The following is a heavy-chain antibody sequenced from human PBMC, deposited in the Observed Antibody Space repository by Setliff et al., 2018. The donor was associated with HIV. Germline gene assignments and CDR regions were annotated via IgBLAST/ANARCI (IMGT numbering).Heavy chain of an antibody. Sequence: SETLSLTCTVSGDSISSGGYYWSWIRQPAGQGLEWIGRIYTSGNTNYNPSTNYNPSLKSRITMSLETSRNQFSLRVTSVTATDTAVYYCTRQSPVAGSGAFDIWGQGTMVTVSS. V-gene: IGHV4-61*02. CDR3: TRQSPVAGSGAFDI. CDR2: IYTSGNTNYNPST. D-gene: IGHD6-19*01. CDR1: GDSISSGGYY. J-gene: IGHJ3*02.